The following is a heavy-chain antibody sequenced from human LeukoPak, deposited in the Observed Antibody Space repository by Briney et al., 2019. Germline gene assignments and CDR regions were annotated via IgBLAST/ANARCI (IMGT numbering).Heavy chain of an antibody. V-gene: IGHV5-51*01. CDR1: GSRFTSYW. CDR3: ARQGSSSFAVTRWFDP. CDR2: IYPGDSDT. Sequence: GASLQISFKGSGSRFTSYWIGWGRRMPGKGLGWMGIIYPGDSDTRYSPSFQGQVTISADKSISTAYLQWSSLKASDTAMYYCARQGSSSFAVTRWFDPWGQGTLVTVSS. D-gene: IGHD6-13*01. J-gene: IGHJ5*02.